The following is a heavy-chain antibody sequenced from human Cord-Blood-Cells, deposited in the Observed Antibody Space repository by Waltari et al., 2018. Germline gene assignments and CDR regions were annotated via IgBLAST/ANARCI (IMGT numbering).Heavy chain of an antibody. V-gene: IGHV4-61*09. J-gene: IGHJ5*02. D-gene: IGHD2-2*01. Sequence: QVQLQESGPGLVQPSQTLSLTCTASGGSISSGSYYWSWIRQPAGKGLEWIGYIYTSGSTNYNPSLKSRVTISVDTSKNQFSLKLSSVTAADTAVYYCARGSIVVVPAAHFDPWGQGTLVTVSS. CDR1: GGSISSGSYY. CDR3: ARGSIVVVPAAHFDP. CDR2: IYTSGST.